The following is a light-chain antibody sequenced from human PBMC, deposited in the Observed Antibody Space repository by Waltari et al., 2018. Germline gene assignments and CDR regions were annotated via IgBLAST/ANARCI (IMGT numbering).Light chain of an antibody. CDR2: ESS. Sequence: DIQLTQSPLRLPASVGDRVTITCRASQSINRWLAWYQQRPGQAPKPLFSESSTLASGVPSRFSGSGSGTDFTLTINGLQPDDFATYYCQQYISYPWSFGLGTKVEIK. J-gene: IGKJ4*01. CDR1: QSINRW. CDR3: QQYISYPWS. V-gene: IGKV1-5*03.